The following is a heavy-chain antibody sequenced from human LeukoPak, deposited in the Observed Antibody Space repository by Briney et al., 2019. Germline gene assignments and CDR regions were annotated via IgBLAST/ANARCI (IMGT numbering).Heavy chain of an antibody. CDR2: IIHSGST. V-gene: IGHV4-34*12. Sequence: SETLSLTCTVSGGSISSYYCTWIRQSPGKGLEWIGEIIHSGSTNYNPSLKSRLTISVDTSKNQFSLKLSSVTAADTAVYYCARRSSGLALDFWGQGTLVTVSS. J-gene: IGHJ4*02. CDR3: ARRSSGLALDF. D-gene: IGHD3-22*01. CDR1: GGSISSYY.